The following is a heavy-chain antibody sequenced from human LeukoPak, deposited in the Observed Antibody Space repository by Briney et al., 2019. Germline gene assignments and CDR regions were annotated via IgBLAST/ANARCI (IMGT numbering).Heavy chain of an antibody. CDR3: ARLWTLPDTAMVKDGVDY. Sequence: SETLSLTCTVSGGSISSYYWSWIRQPPGKGLEWIGYIYYSGSTNYNPSLKSRVTISVDTSKNQFSLKLSSVTAADTAVYYCARLWTLPDTAMVKDGVDYWGQGTLVTVSS. CDR1: GGSISSYY. D-gene: IGHD5-18*01. J-gene: IGHJ4*02. CDR2: IYYSGST. V-gene: IGHV4-59*08.